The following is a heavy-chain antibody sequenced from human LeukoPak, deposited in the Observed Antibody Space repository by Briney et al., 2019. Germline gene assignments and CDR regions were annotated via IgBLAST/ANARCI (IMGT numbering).Heavy chain of an antibody. CDR2: ISSSSSYI. CDR3: AREGDPTVTLCGMDV. D-gene: IGHD4-4*01. V-gene: IGHV3-21*01. CDR1: GFTFSSYS. Sequence: PGGSLRLSCAASGFTFSSYSMNWVRQAPGKGLEWVSSISSSSSYIYYADSVKGRFTISRDNAKNSLYLQMNSLRAEDTAVYYCAREGDPTVTLCGMDVWGQGTTVTVSS. J-gene: IGHJ6*02.